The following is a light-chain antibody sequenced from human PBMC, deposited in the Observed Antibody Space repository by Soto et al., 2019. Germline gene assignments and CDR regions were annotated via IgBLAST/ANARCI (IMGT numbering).Light chain of an antibody. CDR3: QSYDTSLNEYV. J-gene: IGLJ1*01. Sequence: VLTQPPSVSGAPGQTVTISCSGGGTNIGAAYDVQWYQQFPGTAPKLLIYETRNRPSGVSDRFSGSRSGSSASLAITGLRTDDEADYYCQSYDTSLNEYVFGAGTKVTVL. CDR2: ETR. CDR1: GTNIGAAYD. V-gene: IGLV1-40*01.